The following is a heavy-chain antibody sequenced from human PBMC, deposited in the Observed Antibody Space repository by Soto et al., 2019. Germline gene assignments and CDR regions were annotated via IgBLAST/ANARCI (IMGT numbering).Heavy chain of an antibody. V-gene: IGHV1-69*02. CDR3: ARSSTIFGVVIGWAFAI. CDR1: GGTFSSYS. D-gene: IGHD3-3*01. CDR2: IIPILGIA. J-gene: IGHJ3*02. Sequence: SVKVSCKACGGTFSSYSISWVRQAPGQGLEWMGRIIPILGIANYAQKFQGRVTITADKSTSTAYMELSSLRSEDTAVYYCARSSTIFGVVIGWAFAIWGQGTIVTVS.